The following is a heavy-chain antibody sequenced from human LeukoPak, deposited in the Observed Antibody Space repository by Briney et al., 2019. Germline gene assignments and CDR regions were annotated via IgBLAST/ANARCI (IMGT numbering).Heavy chain of an antibody. D-gene: IGHD3/OR15-3a*01. Sequence: PSETLSLTCTVSGVCISSSNSYWGWIRQPPGKGLEWIGSIYYTGNTYYNASLKSRVTISIDTSNNQISLRLISVTATDTAMYYCARQTGSGLFTLPGGQGTLVTVSS. CDR1: GVCISSSNSY. CDR3: ARQTGSGLFTLP. J-gene: IGHJ4*02. V-gene: IGHV4-39*01. CDR2: IYYTGNT.